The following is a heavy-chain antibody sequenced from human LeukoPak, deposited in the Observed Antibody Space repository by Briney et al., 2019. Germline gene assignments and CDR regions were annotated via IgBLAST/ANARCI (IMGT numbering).Heavy chain of an antibody. V-gene: IGHV1-46*01. CDR2: IIPSGGST. CDR1: GYTFTSYY. D-gene: IGHD3-22*01. J-gene: IGHJ4*02. Sequence: GASVKVSCKASGYTFTSYYMHWVRQAPGQGLEWMGIIIPSGGSTSYAQKFQGRVTMTRDTSTSTVYMELSSLRSEDTAVYYCARGPNYYDSSGYLDYWGQGTLVTVSS. CDR3: ARGPNYYDSSGYLDY.